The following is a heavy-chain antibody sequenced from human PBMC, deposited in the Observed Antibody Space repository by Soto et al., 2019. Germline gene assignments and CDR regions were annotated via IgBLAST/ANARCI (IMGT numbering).Heavy chain of an antibody. J-gene: IGHJ6*02. V-gene: IGHV1-18*01. CDR3: ARDSVRYCRDGVCCQGYYDCALDV. CDR2: ISASNGNT. D-gene: IGHD2-15*01. Sequence: QVQLVQSGAELKNSGASVKVSCKASGYTFTSYGFSWVRQAPGQGLEWMGWISASNGNTNYAQKLQGRVTMTTDTSSGTAHIELRSLRSDDTATYYCARDSVRYCRDGVCCQGYYDCALDVGGHCTTVTVS. CDR1: GYTFTSYG.